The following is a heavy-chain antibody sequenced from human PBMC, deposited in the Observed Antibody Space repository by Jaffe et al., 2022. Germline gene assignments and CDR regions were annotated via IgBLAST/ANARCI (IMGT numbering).Heavy chain of an antibody. CDR1: GFTFSSYG. J-gene: IGHJ3*02. D-gene: IGHD3-16*01. CDR2: IRYDGSNK. Sequence: QVQLVESGGGVVQPGGSLRLSCAASGFTFSSYGMHWVRQAPGKGLEWVAFIRYDGSNKYYADSVKGRFTISRDNSKNTLYLQMNSLRAEDTAVYYCAKGTGGFGGVTKGGHAFDIWGQGTMVTVSS. CDR3: AKGTGGFGGVTKGGHAFDI. V-gene: IGHV3-30*02.